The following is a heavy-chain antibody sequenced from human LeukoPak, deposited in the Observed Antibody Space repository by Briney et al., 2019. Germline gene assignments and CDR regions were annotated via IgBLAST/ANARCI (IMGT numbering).Heavy chain of an antibody. Sequence: SGPTLVNPTQTLTLTCTFSGFSITTDGVGVGWIRQPPGKALEWLAFIYWDDDKRYSPSLKNRLTITKDASKNQVVLTMTNMDPVDTATYYCAHNMHDFYGNWFDPWGQGTLVTVSS. V-gene: IGHV2-5*02. D-gene: IGHD3-3*01. CDR2: IYWDDDK. CDR3: AHNMHDFYGNWFDP. J-gene: IGHJ5*02. CDR1: GFSITTDGVG.